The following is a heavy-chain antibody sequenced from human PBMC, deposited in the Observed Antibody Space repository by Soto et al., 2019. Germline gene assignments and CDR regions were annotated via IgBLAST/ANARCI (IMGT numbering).Heavy chain of an antibody. J-gene: IGHJ5*02. Sequence: SLTCTVSGGSISSYYWSWIRQPPGKGLEWIGYIYYSGSTNYNPSLKSRVTISVDTSKNQFSLKLSSVTAADTAVYYCASLYSSSWYWFDPWGQGTLVTVSS. D-gene: IGHD6-13*01. CDR1: GGSISSYY. CDR3: ASLYSSSWYWFDP. CDR2: IYYSGST. V-gene: IGHV4-59*08.